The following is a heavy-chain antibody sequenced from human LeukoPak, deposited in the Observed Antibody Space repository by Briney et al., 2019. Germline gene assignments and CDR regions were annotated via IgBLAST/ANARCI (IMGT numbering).Heavy chain of an antibody. CDR3: ARLGPARWFDY. D-gene: IGHD6-6*01. Sequence: TSETLSLTCTVSGGSISSYYWSWIRQPPGKGLEWIGYIYYSGSTNYNPSLKSRVTISVDTSKTQFSLKLSSVTAADTAVYYCARLGPARWFDYWGQGTLVTVSS. J-gene: IGHJ4*02. V-gene: IGHV4-59*08. CDR2: IYYSGST. CDR1: GGSISSYY.